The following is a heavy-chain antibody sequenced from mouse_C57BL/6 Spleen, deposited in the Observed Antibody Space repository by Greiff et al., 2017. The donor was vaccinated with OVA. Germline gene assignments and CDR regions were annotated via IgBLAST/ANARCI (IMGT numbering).Heavy chain of an antibody. CDR1: GFTFSSYT. J-gene: IGHJ2*01. CDR2: ISGGGGNT. V-gene: IGHV5-9*01. Sequence: EVKLMESGGGLVKPGGSLKLSCAASGFTFSSYTMSWVRQTPEKRLEWVATISGGGGNTYYPDSVKGRFTISRDNAKNTLYLQMSSLRSEDTALYYCARGGDSYYFDYWGQGTTLTVSS. CDR3: ARGGDSYYFDY. D-gene: IGHD2-13*01.